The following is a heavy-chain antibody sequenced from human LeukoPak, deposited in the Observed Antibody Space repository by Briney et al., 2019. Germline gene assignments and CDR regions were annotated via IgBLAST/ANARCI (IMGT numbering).Heavy chain of an antibody. CDR1: GFTVSSNY. V-gene: IGHV3-66*01. J-gene: IGHJ4*02. CDR3: ASAYRPYGEMRY. D-gene: IGHD4-17*01. Sequence: GESLRLSCAASGFTVSSNYMNWVRQAPGKGLEWVSVIYSGGSTYYADSVKGRFTISRDNSKNMLYLQMNSLRAEDTAVYYCASAYRPYGEMRYWGQGTLVTVSS. CDR2: IYSGGST.